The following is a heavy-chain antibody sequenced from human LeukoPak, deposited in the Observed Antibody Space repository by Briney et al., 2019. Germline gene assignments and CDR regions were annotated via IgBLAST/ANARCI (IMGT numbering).Heavy chain of an antibody. V-gene: IGHV4-61*02. CDR3: ASYVRWFDP. J-gene: IGHJ5*02. CDR2: IYTSGST. CDR1: GGSISSSSYY. D-gene: IGHD3-10*02. Sequence: SETLSLTCTVSGGSISSSSYYWSWIRQPAGKGLEWIGRIYTSGSTNYNPSLKSRVTISVDTSKNQFSLKLSSVTAADTAVYYCASYVRWFDPWGQGTLVTVSS.